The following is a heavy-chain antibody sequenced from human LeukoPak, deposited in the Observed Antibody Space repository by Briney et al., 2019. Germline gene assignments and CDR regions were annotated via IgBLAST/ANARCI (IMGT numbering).Heavy chain of an antibody. Sequence: GGSLRLSCAASGFTFSSYWMSWVRQAPGKGLEWVANIKQDGSEKYYVDSVKGRFTISRDNSKNTLYLQMNSLRAEDTAVYYCAKEGEMATLDYWGQGTLVTVSS. CDR1: GFTFSSYW. CDR3: AKEGEMATLDY. CDR2: IKQDGSEK. J-gene: IGHJ4*02. V-gene: IGHV3-7*01. D-gene: IGHD5-24*01.